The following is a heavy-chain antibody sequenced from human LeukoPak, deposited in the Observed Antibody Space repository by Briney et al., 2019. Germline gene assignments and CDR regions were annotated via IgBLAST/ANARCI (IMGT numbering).Heavy chain of an antibody. D-gene: IGHD6-6*01. CDR2: ISTTSRYI. Sequence: GGSLRLSCAASGFTFSSYSMNWVRQAPGKGLEWVSSISTTSRYIYYADSVRGRFTISRDDAKNSLYLQMNSLRAEDTAIYYCANAQDVQVYYYHMDVWGKGTTVIVSS. V-gene: IGHV3-21*01. CDR1: GFTFSSYS. J-gene: IGHJ6*03. CDR3: ANAQDVQVYYYHMDV.